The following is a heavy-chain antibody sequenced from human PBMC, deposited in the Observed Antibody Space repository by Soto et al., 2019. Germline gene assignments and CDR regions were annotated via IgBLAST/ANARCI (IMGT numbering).Heavy chain of an antibody. D-gene: IGHD3-10*01. CDR3: ARTYYYGSGSYSDFDY. CDR2: IYPGDSDT. J-gene: IGHJ4*02. Sequence: PGESLKISCKGYGYSFTSYWIGWVRQMPGKGMKWMGIIYPGDSDTRYSPSFQGQVTISADKSISTAYLQWSSLKASDTAMYYCARTYYYGSGSYSDFDYWGQGTLVTVS. V-gene: IGHV5-51*01. CDR1: GYSFTSYW.